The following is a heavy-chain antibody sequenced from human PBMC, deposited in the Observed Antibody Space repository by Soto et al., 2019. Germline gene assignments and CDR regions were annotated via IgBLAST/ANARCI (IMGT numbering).Heavy chain of an antibody. V-gene: IGHV3-9*01. CDR1: GFTFDDYT. CDR3: EKNMDYCADSVSRPYEH. D-gene: IGHD3-22*01. Sequence: EVQLVESGGGLVQPGRSLRLSCAASGFTFDDYTMHWVRQAPGKGLEWVSLISWDSRKVDYADSVKGRFSISRDNARSSLYLQMNSLTPEDTAIYDCEKNMDYCADSVSRPYEHWGRGTLVAVSS. CDR2: ISWDSRKV. J-gene: IGHJ4*02.